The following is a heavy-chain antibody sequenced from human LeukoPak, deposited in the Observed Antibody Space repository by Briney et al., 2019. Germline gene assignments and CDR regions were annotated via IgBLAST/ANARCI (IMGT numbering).Heavy chain of an antibody. CDR1: GFTFSSFA. D-gene: IGHD3-3*01. Sequence: GGSLTLSCAVSGFTFSSFAMSWVRQAPGKGLEWVLAISGSGGSTYYADSVKGRVTISRDNSKNTLYLQMNSLRAEDTAVYYCAKDEIIYPFFWGQGTLVTASS. V-gene: IGHV3-23*01. J-gene: IGHJ4*01. CDR2: ISGSGGST. CDR3: AKDEIIYPFF.